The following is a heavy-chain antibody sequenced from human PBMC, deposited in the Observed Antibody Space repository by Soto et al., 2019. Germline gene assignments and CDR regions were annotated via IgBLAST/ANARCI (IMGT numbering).Heavy chain of an antibody. J-gene: IGHJ4*02. CDR1: VFTFRIYA. Sequence: WGSLVLCCAFSVFTFRIYAMGLVRQAPGKGPEWVPGISGSGDRAYHANSVKGRFTISIDNSKNTLYLQVNSLSAEDTAVYYCTKGYGESNSPFDYWGQGTKVTVSS. D-gene: IGHD5-12*01. CDR2: ISGSGDRA. V-gene: IGHV3-23*01. CDR3: TKGYGESNSPFDY.